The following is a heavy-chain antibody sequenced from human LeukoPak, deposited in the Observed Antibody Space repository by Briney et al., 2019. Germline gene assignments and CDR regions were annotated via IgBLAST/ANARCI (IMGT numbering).Heavy chain of an antibody. CDR2: ISSSTNTI. CDR1: GFTFSSYS. CDR3: VRARLGGDY. Sequence: GGSLRLSCAASGFTFSSYSMNWVRQAPGKGLEWVSYISSSTNTIYYADSVKGRFTTSRDNAKNSLYLQMNSLRAEDTAVYYCVRARLGGDYWGQGTLVSVSS. J-gene: IGHJ4*02. D-gene: IGHD1-26*01. V-gene: IGHV3-48*01.